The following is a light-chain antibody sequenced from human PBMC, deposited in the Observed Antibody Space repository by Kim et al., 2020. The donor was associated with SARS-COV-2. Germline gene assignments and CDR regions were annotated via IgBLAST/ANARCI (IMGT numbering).Light chain of an antibody. Sequence: QTSAIACTWSINHVGPLGAAWLPQHQGHPPKLLSYRNNRRPSGISGRFSAYRSGNSASLTISGLQPEDEAYYYCSSWDGSLTAWVFGGGTKLTVL. V-gene: IGLV10-54*04. CDR2: RNN. CDR3: SSWDGSLTAWV. J-gene: IGLJ3*02. CDR1: INHVGPLG.